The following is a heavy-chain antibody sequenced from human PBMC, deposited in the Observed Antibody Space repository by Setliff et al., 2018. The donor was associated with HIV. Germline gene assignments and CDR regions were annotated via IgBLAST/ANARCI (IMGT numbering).Heavy chain of an antibody. CDR1: GFTFDDFG. V-gene: IGHV3-20*04. CDR2: INWNGGST. D-gene: IGHD6-19*01. CDR3: ATRSSYSSDWHEYYFDY. Sequence: GGSLRLSCAASGFTFDDFGMSWVRQGPGKGLEWVSSINWNGGSTGYADSVKGRFTISRDNAKNSLYLQMNSLRAEDTALYYCATRSSYSSDWHEYYFDYWGQGTLVT. J-gene: IGHJ4*02.